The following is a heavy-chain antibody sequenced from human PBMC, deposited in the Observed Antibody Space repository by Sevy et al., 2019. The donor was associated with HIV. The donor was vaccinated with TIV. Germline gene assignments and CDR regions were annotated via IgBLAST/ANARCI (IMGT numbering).Heavy chain of an antibody. V-gene: IGHV3-9*01. Sequence: GGSLRLSCAASGFTFDDYAMHWVRQAPGKGLEWVSGISWNSGSIGYADSVKGRFPISRDNAKNSLYLQMNSLRAEDTALYYCAKDRGEYSSSSWYNWFDPWGQGTLVTVSS. CDR2: ISWNSGSI. CDR1: GFTFDDYA. CDR3: AKDRGEYSSSSWYNWFDP. D-gene: IGHD6-6*01. J-gene: IGHJ5*02.